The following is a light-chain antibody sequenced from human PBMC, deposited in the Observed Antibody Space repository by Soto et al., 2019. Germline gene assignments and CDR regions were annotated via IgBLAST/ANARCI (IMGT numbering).Light chain of an antibody. J-gene: IGKJ2*01. Sequence: EIVLTQSPGTLSLSPGERATLSCRASQSVSSSYLAWYQQRPGQAPRLLIYGAASRAPGIPDRFSGSWSGTDFNLTISRLEPEDFAVYYCQQYGSSPPMYTFGQGTKLEIK. CDR2: GAA. V-gene: IGKV3-20*01. CDR1: QSVSSSY. CDR3: QQYGSSPPMYT.